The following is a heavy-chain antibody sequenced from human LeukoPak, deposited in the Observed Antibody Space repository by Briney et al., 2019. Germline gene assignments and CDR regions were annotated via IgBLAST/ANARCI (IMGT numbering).Heavy chain of an antibody. CDR1: GFTFSSYA. Sequence: GGSLRLSCAASGFTFSSYAMHWVRQAPGKGLVWVSLTSADGTTTTYANSVKGRFTVSRDNARNTLYLQMNSLRAEDAAVYYCARGLAGAYRIMDVWGQGTTVTVS. J-gene: IGHJ6*02. CDR3: ARGLAGAYRIMDV. CDR2: TSADGTTT. D-gene: IGHD6-19*01. V-gene: IGHV3-74*01.